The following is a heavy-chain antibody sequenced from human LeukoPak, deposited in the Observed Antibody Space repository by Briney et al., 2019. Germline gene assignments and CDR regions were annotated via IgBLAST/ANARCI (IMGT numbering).Heavy chain of an antibody. CDR3: AKGRDGYYDLLTGYYFFDS. J-gene: IGHJ4*02. V-gene: IGHV3-9*01. CDR1: GFTFDDYA. CDR2: ISWNSGNI. Sequence: GGSLRLSCAASGFTFDDYAMHWVRQAPGKGLEWVSTISWNSGNIGYADSVKGRFTISRDNAKNSLFLQMNSLRPEDTAFYFCAKGRDGYYDLLTGYYFFDSWGQGTLVTVSS. D-gene: IGHD3-9*01.